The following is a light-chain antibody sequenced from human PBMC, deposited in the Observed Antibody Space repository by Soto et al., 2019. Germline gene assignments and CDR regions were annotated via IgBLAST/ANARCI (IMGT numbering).Light chain of an antibody. CDR1: QGISSW. CDR2: AAS. V-gene: IGKV1-12*01. Sequence: DIQMTQSPSSVSASVGDRVTITCRASQGISSWVAWYQQRPGKAPNLLIYAASSLQSGVPSRFSGSGSGTEFPLTISSLQPDDFATYYCQQADTFPLTFGGGTKVEIK. CDR3: QQADTFPLT. J-gene: IGKJ4*01.